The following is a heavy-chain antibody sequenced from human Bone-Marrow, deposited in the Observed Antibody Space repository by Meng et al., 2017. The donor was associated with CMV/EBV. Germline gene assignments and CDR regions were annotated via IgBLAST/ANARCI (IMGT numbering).Heavy chain of an antibody. Sequence: ASVKVSCKASGYTFTSYDINWVRQATGQGLEWMGWMNPNSGNTGYAQKFQGRVTITRNTSISTAYMELSSLRSEDTAVYYCAKVDRSSGMDVWGHGTTVTFAS. CDR1: GYTFTSYD. CDR2: MNPNSGNT. J-gene: IGHJ6*02. CDR3: AKVDRSSGMDV. V-gene: IGHV1-8*03. D-gene: IGHD6-13*01.